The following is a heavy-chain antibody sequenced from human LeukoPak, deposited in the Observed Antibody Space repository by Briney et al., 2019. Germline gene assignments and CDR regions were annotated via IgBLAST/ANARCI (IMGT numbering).Heavy chain of an antibody. D-gene: IGHD2/OR15-2a*01. CDR1: GFTVSSNY. CDR2: IYSGGST. J-gene: IGHJ4*02. V-gene: IGHV3-53*01. Sequence: PGGSLGLSCAASGFTVSSNYMSWVRQAPGKGLEWVSVIYSGGSTYYADSVKGRFTISRDNSKNTLYLQMNTLRADDTAVYFCARTFPLGYFDYWGQGTLVTVSS. CDR3: ARTFPLGYFDY.